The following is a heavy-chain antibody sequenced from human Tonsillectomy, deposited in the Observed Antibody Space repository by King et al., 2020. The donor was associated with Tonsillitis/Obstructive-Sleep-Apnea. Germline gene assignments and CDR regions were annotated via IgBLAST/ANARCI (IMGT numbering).Heavy chain of an antibody. J-gene: IGHJ1*01. CDR1: GYTFINYD. Sequence: VQLVESGAEVKKPGASVKVSCKASGYTFINYDITWVRQAPGQGLEWMGWSRPYDGDTNYAQKLQGRVTMTSDTSTTTAYMEMRSLRSDDTAVYYCARDCYDSSGYDHGYFQHWGQGTLVTVSS. V-gene: IGHV1-18*01. CDR2: SRPYDGDT. D-gene: IGHD3-22*01. CDR3: ARDCYDSSGYDHGYFQH.